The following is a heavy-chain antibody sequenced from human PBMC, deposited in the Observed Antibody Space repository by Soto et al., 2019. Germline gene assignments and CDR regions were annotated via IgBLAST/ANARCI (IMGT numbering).Heavy chain of an antibody. D-gene: IGHD3-3*01. J-gene: IGHJ6*03. Sequence: GGSLRLSCAASGFTFSSYGMHWVRQAPGKGLEWVAVISYDGSNKYYADSVKGRFTISRDNSKNTLYLQMNSLRAEDTAVYYCAKDAITIFGVVIAKFYYMDVWGKGTTVTVSS. CDR3: AKDAITIFGVVIAKFYYMDV. CDR1: GFTFSSYG. CDR2: ISYDGSNK. V-gene: IGHV3-30*18.